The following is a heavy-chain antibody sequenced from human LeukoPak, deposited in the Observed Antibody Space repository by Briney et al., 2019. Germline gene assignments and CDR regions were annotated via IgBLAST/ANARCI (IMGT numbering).Heavy chain of an antibody. Sequence: PGGSLRLSCAASGFTGSNNYVSWVRQAPGKGLEWVSAIRGSGGSTYYADSVKGRFTISRDNSKNTLYLQMNSLRAEDTAVYYCATYRMEYYFDYWGQGTLVTVSS. CDR3: ATYRMEYYFDY. CDR2: IRGSGGST. CDR1: GFTGSNNY. V-gene: IGHV3-23*01. J-gene: IGHJ4*02. D-gene: IGHD1-26*01.